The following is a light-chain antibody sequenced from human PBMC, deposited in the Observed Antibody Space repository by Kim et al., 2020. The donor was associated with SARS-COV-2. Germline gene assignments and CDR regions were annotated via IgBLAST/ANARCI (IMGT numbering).Light chain of an antibody. J-gene: IGLJ3*02. V-gene: IGLV3-1*01. CDR3: QAWDSSTAWV. Sequence: SYELTQPPSVSVSPGQTASITCSGDKLGDKYACWYQQKPGQSPVLVIYQDSKRPSGIPERFSGSNSGNTATLTISGTQAMDEADYYCQAWDSSTAWVFGGGTQGNVL. CDR2: QDS. CDR1: KLGDKY.